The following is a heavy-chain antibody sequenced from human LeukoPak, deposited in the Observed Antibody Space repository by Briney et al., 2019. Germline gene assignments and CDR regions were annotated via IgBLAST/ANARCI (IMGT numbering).Heavy chain of an antibody. Sequence: GGSLRLSCAASGFTFSSHWMTWVRQAPGKGLEWVANIKEDGSEKHSVDSVKGRFTISRDNAKNSLYLQMTSQRGEDTAVYYCARGGQYSPYWGQGTLVTVSS. CDR3: ARGGQYSPY. CDR2: IKEDGSEK. J-gene: IGHJ4*02. CDR1: GFTFSSHW. V-gene: IGHV3-7*04. D-gene: IGHD5-18*01.